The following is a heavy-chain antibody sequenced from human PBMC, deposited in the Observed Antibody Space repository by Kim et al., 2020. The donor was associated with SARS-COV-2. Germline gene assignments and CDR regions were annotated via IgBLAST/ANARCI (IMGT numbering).Heavy chain of an antibody. D-gene: IGHD6-13*01. V-gene: IGHV1-69*01. CDR3: ASGRSGSWSSRFDY. J-gene: IGHJ4*02. Sequence: AQKFQGRVTITADESTSTAYMELSSLRSEDTAVYYCASGRSGSWSSRFDYWGQGTLVTVSS.